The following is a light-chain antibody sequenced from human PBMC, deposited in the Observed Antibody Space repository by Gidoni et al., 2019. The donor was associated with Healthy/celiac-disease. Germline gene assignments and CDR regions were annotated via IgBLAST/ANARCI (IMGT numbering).Light chain of an antibody. CDR3: QQYGSSPPLYT. Sequence: EIVLTQSPGTLSLSPGERATLSCSASQSVSSSYLAWYQQKPGQAPRLLIYGASSRATGIPDRFSGSGSGTDFTLTISILEPEDFAVYYCQQYGSSPPLYTFGQGTKLEIK. CDR2: GAS. V-gene: IGKV3-20*01. CDR1: QSVSSSY. J-gene: IGKJ2*01.